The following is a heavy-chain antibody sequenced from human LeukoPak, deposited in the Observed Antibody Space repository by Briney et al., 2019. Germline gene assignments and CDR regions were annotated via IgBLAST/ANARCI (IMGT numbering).Heavy chain of an antibody. D-gene: IGHD5-18*01. Sequence: GASVKVSCKASGYTFTSYYMHWVRQAPGQGLEWMGIIHPSGGTTSYAQKFQGRVTMTRDTSTSTVYMELSSLRSEDTAVYYCARDPSVSGYSFGYFDYWGQGTLVTVSS. CDR3: ARDPSVSGYSFGYFDY. V-gene: IGHV1-46*01. J-gene: IGHJ4*02. CDR1: GYTFTSYY. CDR2: IHPSGGTT.